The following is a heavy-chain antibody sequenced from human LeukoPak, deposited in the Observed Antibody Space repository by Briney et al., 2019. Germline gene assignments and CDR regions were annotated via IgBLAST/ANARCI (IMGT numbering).Heavy chain of an antibody. CDR1: GFSFSSYA. Sequence: GGSLRLSCAASGFSFSSYAMSWVRQAPGKGLEWVSAISGSGGSTYYADSVKGRFTISRDNSKNTLYLQMNSLRAEDTAVYCCAKEWVGDSSGYYYVLDAFDIWGQGTMVTVSS. D-gene: IGHD3-22*01. CDR2: ISGSGGST. CDR3: AKEWVGDSSGYYYVLDAFDI. V-gene: IGHV3-23*01. J-gene: IGHJ3*02.